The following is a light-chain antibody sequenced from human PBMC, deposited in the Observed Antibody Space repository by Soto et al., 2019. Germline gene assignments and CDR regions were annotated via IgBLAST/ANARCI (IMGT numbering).Light chain of an antibody. CDR3: QHSYGTPR. J-gene: IGKJ1*01. CDR1: QSISNY. Sequence: SSLYGAVLDRVTITCRASQSISNYLNWYQQNPGKAPKLLIYAASSLQSGVPSRFSGSGSGIHFTLPICCLQPEAFAPDYCQHSYGTPRLGQGTKVDIK. V-gene: IGKV1-39*01. CDR2: AAS.